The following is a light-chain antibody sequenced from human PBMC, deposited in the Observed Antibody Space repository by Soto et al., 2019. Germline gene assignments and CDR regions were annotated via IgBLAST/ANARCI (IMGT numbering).Light chain of an antibody. V-gene: IGKV3-20*01. CDR3: QQYDDSARYK. J-gene: IGKJ2*01. CDR2: ATS. Sequence: EIVLTQSPVTLSLSPGERATLSCRASQSINTRYSAWYQQKPGQPPRLLIYATSIRAPGIPDRFSGSGSGTYFTLTISRLEPEDFAVYYWQQYDDSARYKFGQGTNLDIK. CDR1: QSINTRY.